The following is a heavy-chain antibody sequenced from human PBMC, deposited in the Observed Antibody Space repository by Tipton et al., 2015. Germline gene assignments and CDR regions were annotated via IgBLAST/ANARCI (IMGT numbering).Heavy chain of an antibody. J-gene: IGHJ4*02. D-gene: IGHD1-14*01. CDR1: GFTVSSNY. V-gene: IGHV3-53*01. CDR3: VRDPDQFFDY. Sequence: SLRLSCAASGFTVSSNYMSWVRQAPGKGLEWVSVIYSGGSTYYADSVKGRFTISRDNSKSTLYLQMNSLRAEDTAVYYCVRDPDQFFDYWGQGSLATVSS. CDR2: IYSGGST.